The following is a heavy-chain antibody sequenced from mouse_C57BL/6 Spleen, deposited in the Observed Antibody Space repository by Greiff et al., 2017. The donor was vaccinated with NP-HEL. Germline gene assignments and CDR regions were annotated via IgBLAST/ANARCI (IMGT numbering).Heavy chain of an antibody. CDR2: INPGSGGT. CDR1: GYAFTNYL. CDR3: ARAANWDGYAMDY. D-gene: IGHD4-1*01. Sequence: QVQLQQSGAELVRPGTSVKVSCKASGYAFTNYLIEWVKQRPGQGLEWIGVINPGSGGTNYNETFKGKATLTADKSSSTAYMQLSSLTSEDSAVYFCARAANWDGYAMDYWGQGTSVTVSS. V-gene: IGHV1-54*01. J-gene: IGHJ4*01.